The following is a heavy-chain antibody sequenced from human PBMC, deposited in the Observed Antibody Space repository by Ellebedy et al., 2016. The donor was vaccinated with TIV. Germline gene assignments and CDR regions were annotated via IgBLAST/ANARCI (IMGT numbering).Heavy chain of an antibody. J-gene: IGHJ6*03. CDR2: IIPIFGTA. Sequence: SVKVSCXASGYTFTGYYMHWVRQAPGQGLEWMGGIIPIFGTANYAQKFQGRVTITADESTSTAYMELSSLRSEDTAVYYCARDRTNRISSRAFNYMDVWGKGTTVTVSS. V-gene: IGHV1-69*13. D-gene: IGHD1-14*01. CDR1: GYTFTGYY. CDR3: ARDRTNRISSRAFNYMDV.